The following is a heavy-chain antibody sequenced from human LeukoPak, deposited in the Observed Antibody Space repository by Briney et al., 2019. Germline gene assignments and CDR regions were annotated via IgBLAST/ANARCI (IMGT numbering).Heavy chain of an antibody. CDR1: GGSISSGSYY. CDR3: ARLRNYYALDY. CDR2: IYTSGST. D-gene: IGHD3-10*01. J-gene: IGHJ4*02. V-gene: IGHV4-61*02. Sequence: SETLSLTCTVSGGSISSGSYYWSWIRQPAGKGLEWIGRIYTSGSTNYNPSLKSRVSISVDTSKNQFSLKLSSVTAADTAVYYCARLRNYYALDYWGQGTLVTVSS.